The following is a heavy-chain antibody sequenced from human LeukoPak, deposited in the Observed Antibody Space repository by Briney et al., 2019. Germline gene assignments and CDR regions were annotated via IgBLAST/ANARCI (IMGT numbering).Heavy chain of an antibody. CDR1: GGSFSGYH. CDR2: INHSGSA. D-gene: IGHD3-22*01. J-gene: IGHJ4*02. CDR3: ARGKYDSSDYSGGSYYFDY. V-gene: IGHV4-34*01. Sequence: SETLSLTCAVFGGSFSGYHWTWIRQSPGKGLEWIGQINHSGSANYNRSLKSRVTITIESSKNQFSLELSSVTAADSATYFCARGKYDSSDYSGGSYYFDYWGQGTLVTVSS.